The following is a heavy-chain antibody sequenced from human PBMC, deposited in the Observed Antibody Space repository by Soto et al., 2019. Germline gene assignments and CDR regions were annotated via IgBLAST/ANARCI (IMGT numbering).Heavy chain of an antibody. D-gene: IGHD6-13*01. J-gene: IGHJ4*02. Sequence: SETLSLTCTVSGDSISSYYWSWIRQPPGKGLEWIGYIYYSGSTNYNPSVKSRVTISIDPSKNQFSLKLTSVTAADTAVYYCARDLEGATAGTFDYWGQGTLVTVSS. CDR2: IYYSGST. CDR1: GDSISSYY. V-gene: IGHV4-59*01. CDR3: ARDLEGATAGTFDY.